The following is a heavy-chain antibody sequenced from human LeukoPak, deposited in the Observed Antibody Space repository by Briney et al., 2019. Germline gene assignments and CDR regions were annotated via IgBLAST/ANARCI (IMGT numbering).Heavy chain of an antibody. Sequence: SQTLSLTCAISGDSVSSNNAAWNWIRQSPSRGLEWLGRTYYRSKLYNDYAVSMESRITFNPDTSKNHFSLQLNSVTPEDTAVYYCARDPLTNDAFDIWGQGTMVTVSS. J-gene: IGHJ3*02. CDR3: ARDPLTNDAFDI. D-gene: IGHD1-1*01. CDR2: TYYRSKLYN. V-gene: IGHV6-1*01. CDR1: GDSVSSNNAA.